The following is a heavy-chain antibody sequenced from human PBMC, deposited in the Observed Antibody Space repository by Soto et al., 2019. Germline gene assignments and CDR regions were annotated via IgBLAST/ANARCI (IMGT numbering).Heavy chain of an antibody. D-gene: IGHD5-12*01. Sequence: ASVKVSCKASGGTFSSYAISWVRQAPGQGLEWMGGIIPIFGTANYAQKFQGRVTITADESTSTDYMELSSLRSEDTAVYYCAGGRRSGYDSGWFDPWGQGTMVTVS. CDR1: GGTFSSYA. CDR2: IIPIFGTA. J-gene: IGHJ5*02. V-gene: IGHV1-69*13. CDR3: AGGRRSGYDSGWFDP.